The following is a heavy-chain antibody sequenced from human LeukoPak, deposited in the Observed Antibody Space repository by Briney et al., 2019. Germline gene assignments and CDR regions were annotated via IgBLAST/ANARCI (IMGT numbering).Heavy chain of an antibody. CDR3: ASLYCSVGSCYPDY. CDR1: GGSIRSYY. Sequence: TSETLSLTCTVSGGSIRSYYWSWTRQPAGKGLEWIGRIYTSGSTNYNPSLKSRVTMSVDTSKNQFSLKLSSVTAADTAVYYCASLYCSVGSCYPDYWGQGTLVTVSS. D-gene: IGHD2-15*01. V-gene: IGHV4-4*07. J-gene: IGHJ4*02. CDR2: IYTSGST.